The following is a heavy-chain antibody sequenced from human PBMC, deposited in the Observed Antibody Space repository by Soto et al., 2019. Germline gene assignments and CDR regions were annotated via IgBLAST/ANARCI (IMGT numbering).Heavy chain of an antibody. Sequence: TSETLSLTCTVSGGSISSYYWGWIRQPPGKGLEWIGYIYYSGSTNYNPSLKSRVTISVDTSKNQFSLKLGSVTAADTAVYYCATSNWFDPWGQGTLVPSPQ. J-gene: IGHJ5*02. CDR3: ATSNWFDP. V-gene: IGHV4-59*08. CDR2: IYYSGST. CDR1: GGSISSYY.